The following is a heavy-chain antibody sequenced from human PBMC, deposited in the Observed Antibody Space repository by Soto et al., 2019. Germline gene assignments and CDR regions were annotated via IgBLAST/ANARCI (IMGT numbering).Heavy chain of an antibody. D-gene: IGHD6-13*01. Sequence: QVQLVQSGAEVKKPGSSVKVSCKASGGTFSNYAISRVRQAPGQGLEWMGGIIPIFGTANYAQKFQGRVTITADESTSTAYMELSRLRSEDTAVYYCAKGGQQLVYYFHYWGQGTLVTVSS. CDR2: IIPIFGTA. CDR3: AKGGQQLVYYFHY. CDR1: GGTFSNYA. V-gene: IGHV1-69*01. J-gene: IGHJ4*02.